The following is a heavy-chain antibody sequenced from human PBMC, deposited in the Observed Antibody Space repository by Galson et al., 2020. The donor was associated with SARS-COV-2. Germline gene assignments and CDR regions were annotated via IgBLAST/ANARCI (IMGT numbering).Heavy chain of an antibody. J-gene: IGHJ3*02. V-gene: IGHV1-58*01. Sequence: SVQVSCKASGFTFTSSAVQWVRHARGQRLEWIGWIVVGSGNTNYAQKFQERVTITRDMSTSTAYMELSSLRSEDTAVYYCAAPSCSSTSCYDACDIWGQGTMVTVSS. D-gene: IGHD2-2*01. CDR1: GFTFTSSA. CDR3: AAPSCSSTSCYDACDI. CDR2: IVVGSGNT.